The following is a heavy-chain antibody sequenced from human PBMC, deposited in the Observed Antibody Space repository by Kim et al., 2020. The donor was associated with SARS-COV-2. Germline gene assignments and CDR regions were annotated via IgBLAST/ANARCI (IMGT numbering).Heavy chain of an antibody. J-gene: IGHJ4*02. Sequence: YYADAGRGRVTISRDNDKNALYLKMNSRRAEDTAVYYCARGPNYSHFDYWGQGTLVTVSS. V-gene: IGHV3-48*03. D-gene: IGHD4-4*01. CDR3: ARGPNYSHFDY.